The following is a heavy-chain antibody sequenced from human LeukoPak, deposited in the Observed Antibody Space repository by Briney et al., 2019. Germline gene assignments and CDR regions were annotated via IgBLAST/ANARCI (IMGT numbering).Heavy chain of an antibody. CDR3: ARERSGYYYYFDY. V-gene: IGHV4-59*01. CDR2: IYYSGST. Sequence: PSETLSLTCTVSGGSISSYYWSWIRQPPGKGLEWIGYIYYSGSTNYNPSLKSRVTISVDTSKNQFSLKLSSVTAADTAVYYCARERSGYYYYFDYWGQGTLVTVSS. D-gene: IGHD3-22*01. J-gene: IGHJ4*02. CDR1: GGSISSYY.